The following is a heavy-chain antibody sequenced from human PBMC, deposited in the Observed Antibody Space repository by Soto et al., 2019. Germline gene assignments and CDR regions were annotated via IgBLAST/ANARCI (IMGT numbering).Heavy chain of an antibody. CDR3: ARDSSGDFWSGYYNPLYYYGMDV. D-gene: IGHD3-3*01. CDR2: ISAYNGNT. Sequence: ASVKVSCKASGYTFTIYGISGVLQSPLQGLEWMGCISAYNGNTNYAQKLQGRVTMTTDTSTSTAYMELRSLRSDDTAVYYCARDSSGDFWSGYYNPLYYYGMDVWGQGTTVTVSS. CDR1: GYTFTIYG. V-gene: IGHV1-18*01. J-gene: IGHJ6*02.